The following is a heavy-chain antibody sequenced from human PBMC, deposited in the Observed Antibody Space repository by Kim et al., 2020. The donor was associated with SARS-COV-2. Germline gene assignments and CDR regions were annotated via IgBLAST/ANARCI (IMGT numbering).Heavy chain of an antibody. Sequence: SETLSLTCAVYGGSFSGYYWSWIRQPPGKGLEWVGEINHSGSTNYNPSLKRRVTISVDTSKNQFSLKLSSVTAADTAAYYCASVVGATTCAMPYGLDVW. J-gene: IGHJ6*01. D-gene: IGHD1-26*01. CDR3: ASVVGATTCAMPYGLDV. CDR1: GGSFSGYY. V-gene: IGHV4-34*01. CDR2: INHSGST.